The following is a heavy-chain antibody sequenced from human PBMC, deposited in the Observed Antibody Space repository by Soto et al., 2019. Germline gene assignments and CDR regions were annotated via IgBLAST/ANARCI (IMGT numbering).Heavy chain of an antibody. CDR1: GFTFSNAW. V-gene: IGHV3-15*07. J-gene: IGHJ6*02. CDR2: IKRKTDGGTT. CDR3: ARDQDGIFYYYYGMDV. D-gene: IGHD3-9*01. Sequence: GGSLRLSCAASGFTFSNAWINWVRQAPGKGLEWVGRIKRKTDGGTTDFAAPVKGRFAISRDDSKNTLYLQMNSLRAEDTAVYYCARDQDGIFYYYYGMDVWGQGTTVTVSS.